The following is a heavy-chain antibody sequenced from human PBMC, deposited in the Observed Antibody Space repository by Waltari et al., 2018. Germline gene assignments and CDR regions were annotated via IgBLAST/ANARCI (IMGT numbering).Heavy chain of an antibody. V-gene: IGHV1-69*04. D-gene: IGHD1-26*01. J-gene: IGHJ3*02. CDR3: ARGRSRVGATSTRAFDI. Sequence: QVQLVQSGAEVKKPGSSVKVSCKASGGTFSSYAISWVRQAPGQGLEWMGGIIPILGIANYAQKFQGRVTITADESTSTAYMELSSLRSEDTAVYYCARGRSRVGATSTRAFDIWGQGTMVTVSS. CDR1: GGTFSSYA. CDR2: IIPILGIA.